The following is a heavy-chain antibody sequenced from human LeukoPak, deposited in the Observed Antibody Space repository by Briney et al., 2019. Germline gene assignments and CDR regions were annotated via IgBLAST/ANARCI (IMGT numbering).Heavy chain of an antibody. Sequence: ASVKVSCKVSGYTLTELSMHWVRQAPGKAFEWMGGFDPEDGETIYAQKFQGRVTMTEDTSTDTAYMELSRLRSEDTAVYYCATGYYDSSGYYPKHWGQGTLVTVSS. CDR3: ATGYYDSSGYYPKH. D-gene: IGHD3-22*01. CDR1: GYTLTELS. V-gene: IGHV1-24*01. J-gene: IGHJ1*01. CDR2: FDPEDGET.